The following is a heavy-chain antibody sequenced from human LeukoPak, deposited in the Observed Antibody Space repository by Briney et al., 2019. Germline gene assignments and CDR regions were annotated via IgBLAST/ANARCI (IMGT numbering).Heavy chain of an antibody. CDR2: INHSGST. V-gene: IGHV4-34*01. Sequence: MPSETLSLTCAVYGGSFSGYYWSWIRQPPGKGLEWIGEINHSGSTNYNPSLKSRVTISVDTSKNQFSLKLSSVTAADTAVYYCARHYSSGYFNWFDPWGQGTLVTVSS. J-gene: IGHJ5*02. CDR1: GGSFSGYY. D-gene: IGHD3-22*01. CDR3: ARHYSSGYFNWFDP.